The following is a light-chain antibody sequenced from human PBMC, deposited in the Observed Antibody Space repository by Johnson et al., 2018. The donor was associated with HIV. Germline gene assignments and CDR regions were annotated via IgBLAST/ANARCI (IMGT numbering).Light chain of an antibody. CDR2: EDY. J-gene: IGLJ1*01. Sequence: QSVLTQPPSVSAAPGQKVTISCSGSSSNIENNYVSWYQHLPGTAPKLLIYEDYKRPSGIPDRISGSKSGTSATLGITGLQTGDEADYYCGTWNSRLSVGHVFGTGTKVTVL. V-gene: IGLV1-51*02. CDR3: GTWNSRLSVGHV. CDR1: SSNIENNY.